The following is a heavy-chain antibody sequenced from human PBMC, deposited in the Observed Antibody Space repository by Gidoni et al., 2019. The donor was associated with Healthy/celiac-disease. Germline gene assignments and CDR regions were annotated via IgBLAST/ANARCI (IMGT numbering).Heavy chain of an antibody. CDR2: INAGNGNT. V-gene: IGHV1-3*01. J-gene: IGHJ4*02. D-gene: IGHD1-26*01. Sequence: QVQLVQSGAEVKKPGASVKVSCKASGYTFTSYAMHWVRQAPGQRLEWMGWINAGNGNTKYAQKFQGRVTMTRDTSASTAYMELSSLRSEDTAVYYCARRSGRAPFDYWGQGTLVTVSS. CDR1: GYTFTSYA. CDR3: ARRSGRAPFDY.